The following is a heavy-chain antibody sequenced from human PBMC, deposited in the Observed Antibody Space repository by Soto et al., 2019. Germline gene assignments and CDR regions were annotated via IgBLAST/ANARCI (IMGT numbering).Heavy chain of an antibody. V-gene: IGHV4-61*01. D-gene: IGHD2-2*01. CDR3: ARGGLRQLLWFDP. J-gene: IGHJ5*02. CDR2: IYYSGST. Sequence: PSQMLSLTCTVSGGSMSRSSSYWSRKQQPPGKGLEWMGDIYYSGSTNYNPSLKIRVTMSVDTSKSQFSLKLSSVTAADTAGYYCARGGLRQLLWFDPWDQGPLVTVSS. CDR1: GGSMSRSSSY.